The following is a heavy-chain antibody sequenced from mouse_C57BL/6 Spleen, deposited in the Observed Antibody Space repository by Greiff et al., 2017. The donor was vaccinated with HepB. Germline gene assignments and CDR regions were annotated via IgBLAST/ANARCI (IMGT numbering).Heavy chain of an antibody. D-gene: IGHD2-3*01. Sequence: QVQLQQSGPELVKPGASVKISCKASGYAFSSSWMNWVKQRPGKGLEWIGRIYPGDGDTNYNGKFKGKATLTADKSSSTAYMQLSSLTSEDSAVYFCARSENGYSAPFDYWGRGTTLTVSS. CDR1: GYAFSSSW. V-gene: IGHV1-82*01. CDR2: IYPGDGDT. J-gene: IGHJ2*01. CDR3: ARSENGYSAPFDY.